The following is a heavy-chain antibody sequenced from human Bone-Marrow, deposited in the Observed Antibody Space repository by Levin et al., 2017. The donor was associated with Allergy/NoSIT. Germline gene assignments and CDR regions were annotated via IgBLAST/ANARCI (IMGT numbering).Heavy chain of an antibody. CDR1: GFPFTDYS. J-gene: IGHJ4*02. Sequence: PGGSLRLSCAASGFPFTDYSMNWVRQAPGQGLEWVSSISSGNSYIYYADSVKGRFTISRDNAKNSLYLQMNSLRAEDTAVYYCARDFTYLSEWLRLGYCDFWGQGTLVTVSS. CDR3: ARDFTYLSEWLRLGYCDF. D-gene: IGHD5-12*01. V-gene: IGHV3-21*01. CDR2: ISSGNSYI.